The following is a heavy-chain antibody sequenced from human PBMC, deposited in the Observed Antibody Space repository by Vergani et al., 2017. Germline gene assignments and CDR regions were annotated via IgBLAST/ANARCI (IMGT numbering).Heavy chain of an antibody. V-gene: IGHV4-61*02. CDR3: AIGSCLGCNCYKPLFDY. CDR1: GGSINSHNYY. J-gene: IGHJ4*02. D-gene: IGHD2/OR15-2a*01. CDR2: IHTSGST. Sequence: QVQLQESGPGLVKPSQTLSLTCTVSGGSINSHNYYWSWIRQPAGKGLEWIGRIHTSGSTNYNPSLKSRVTMSEDTSKIQFSLNLTSVTAADTAVYFCAIGSCLGCNCYKPLFDYWGQGILVTVSS.